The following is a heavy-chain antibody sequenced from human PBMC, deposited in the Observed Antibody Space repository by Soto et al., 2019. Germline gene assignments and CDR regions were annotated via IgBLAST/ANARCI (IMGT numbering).Heavy chain of an antibody. CDR1: GFTFSSYA. D-gene: IGHD1-7*01. CDR3: ARVFELELRYYYGMDV. CDR2: ISYDGSNK. J-gene: IGHJ6*02. V-gene: IGHV3-30-3*01. Sequence: PVGSLRLSCAASGFTFSSYAMHWVRQAPGKGLEWVAVISYDGSNKYYADSVKGRFTISRDNSKNTLYLQMNRLRAEDTAVYYCARVFELELRYYYGMDVWGQGTTVTVSS.